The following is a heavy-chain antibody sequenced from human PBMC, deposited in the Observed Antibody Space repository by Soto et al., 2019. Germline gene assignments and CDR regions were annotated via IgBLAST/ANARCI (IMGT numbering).Heavy chain of an antibody. CDR1: GYTFTDFY. J-gene: IGHJ4*02. CDR2: INASDGST. CDR3: ARGLNGYLHYFDY. D-gene: IGHD5-18*01. Sequence: GASVKVSCKASGYTFTDFYMHWVRQAPGQRLEWMGRINASDGSTRYAQKFQGRVTITRDTSASTAYMELSSLRSEDTAVYYCARGLNGYLHYFDYWGQGTLVT. V-gene: IGHV1-3*01.